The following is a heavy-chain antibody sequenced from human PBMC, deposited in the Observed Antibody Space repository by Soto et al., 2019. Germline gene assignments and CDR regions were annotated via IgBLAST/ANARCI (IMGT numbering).Heavy chain of an antibody. CDR2: TNQDGSEK. CDR1: GFSFRSDW. J-gene: IGHJ4*02. D-gene: IGHD1-26*01. Sequence: EEELVESGGGLVQPGGSLRLTCAVSGFSFRSDWMNWVRQAPGKGLEWVAHTNQDGSEKYYVDSVKGRFTIFRDNAKNSLYVKMTSLRAEDTAVYYCSGGVGDAIWGQGTLVTVSS. V-gene: IGHV3-7*04. CDR3: SGGVGDAI.